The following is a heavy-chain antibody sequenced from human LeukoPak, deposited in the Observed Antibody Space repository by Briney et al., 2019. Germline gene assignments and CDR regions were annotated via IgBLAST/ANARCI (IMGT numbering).Heavy chain of an antibody. CDR2: ISSISNYI. CDR1: GITFSRYA. Sequence: GGSLRLSCAASGITFSRYAMNWVRQAPGKGLEWVSYISSISNYIQYADSVKGRFTISRDNAKNSLYLQMNSLRDEDTAVYYCASDQSIGTDLRYFFDYWGQGTLITVSS. CDR3: ASDQSIGTDLRYFFDY. J-gene: IGHJ4*02. V-gene: IGHV3-48*02. D-gene: IGHD3-9*01.